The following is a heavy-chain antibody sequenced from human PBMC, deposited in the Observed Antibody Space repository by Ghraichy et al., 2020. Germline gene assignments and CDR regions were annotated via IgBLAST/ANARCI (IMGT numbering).Heavy chain of an antibody. CDR2: ISYDGSNK. V-gene: IGHV3-30*04. CDR1: GFTFSSYA. J-gene: IGHJ4*02. CDR3: ARVWEDYNFDY. Sequence: LSLTCAASGFTFSSYAMHWVRQAPGKGLEWVAVISYDGSNKYYADSVKGRFTISRDNSKNTLYLQMNSLRAEDTAVYYCARVWEDYNFDYWGQGTLVTVSS. D-gene: IGHD1-26*01.